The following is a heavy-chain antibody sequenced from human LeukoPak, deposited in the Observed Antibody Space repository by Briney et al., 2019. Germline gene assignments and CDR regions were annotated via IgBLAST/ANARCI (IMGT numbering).Heavy chain of an antibody. CDR3: ANVAKGRYFFSYMDV. V-gene: IGHV1-18*01. CDR1: GHSINTFG. CDR2: MSSDNGNT. J-gene: IGHJ6*03. D-gene: IGHD1-26*01. Sequence: ASVKVSCKTSGHSINTFGITWVRQAPGQGLEWIGWMSSDNGNTNYADKFQGRVTITRDTSRTTAYMELRSLRSDDTAVYFCANVAKGRYFFSYMDVWGAGTTVTVSS.